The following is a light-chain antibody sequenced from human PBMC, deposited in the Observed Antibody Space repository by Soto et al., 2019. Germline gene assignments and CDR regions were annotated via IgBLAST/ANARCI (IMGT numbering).Light chain of an antibody. CDR3: QQANSWT. CDR1: QSVDTY. J-gene: IGKJ1*01. Sequence: DIQMTQSPSTLSASVGYRVTITCRASQSVDTYLAWYQQKPGKAPKLVIYGASTLQSGVPSRFSGSGSGTDFTLIISSLQPEDFATYYCQQANSWTFGQGTKVDI. V-gene: IGKV1-12*01. CDR2: GAS.